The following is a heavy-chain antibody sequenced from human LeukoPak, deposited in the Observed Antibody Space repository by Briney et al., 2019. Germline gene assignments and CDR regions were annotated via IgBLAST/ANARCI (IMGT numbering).Heavy chain of an antibody. Sequence: GGSLRLSCAASGFTFSTYATSWVRQAPGKGLEWVSAISDSGVNTYYADSVKGRFTISRDNSKNTLYLQMNSLRAEDTAVYCCAKNPFMGYGSDYFDDWGQGTLVTVSS. CDR2: ISDSGVNT. CDR1: GFTFSTYA. J-gene: IGHJ4*02. CDR3: AKNPFMGYGSDYFDD. V-gene: IGHV3-23*01. D-gene: IGHD3-10*01.